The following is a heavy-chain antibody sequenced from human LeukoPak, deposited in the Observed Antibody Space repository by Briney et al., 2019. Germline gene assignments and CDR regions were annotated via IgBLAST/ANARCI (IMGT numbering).Heavy chain of an antibody. D-gene: IGHD4-11*01. CDR3: ARGRVSSSTWYSTYYYFFYMDF. CDR1: DDSITMYY. Sequence: SETLSLTCTVSDDSITMYYWTWIRQPPGKGLEWIGYVDHTGSTKFNPSLNGRVSISRDTSNNFFSLRLRSVTAADTAVYFCARGRVSSSTWYSTYYYFFYMDFWGKGATVTVSS. J-gene: IGHJ6*03. CDR2: VDHTGST. V-gene: IGHV4-59*01.